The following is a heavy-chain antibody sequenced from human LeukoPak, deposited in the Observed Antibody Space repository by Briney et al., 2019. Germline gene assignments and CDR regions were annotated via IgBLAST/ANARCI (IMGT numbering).Heavy chain of an antibody. J-gene: IGHJ4*02. CDR3: ASTTVTGGADY. V-gene: IGHV1-18*01. Sequence: ASVKVSCKASGYTFTSYGISWVRQAPGQGLEWMGWISAYNSNTNYAQKLQGRVTMTTDTSTSTAYMELRSLRSDDTAVYYCASTTVTGGADYWGQGTLVTVSS. D-gene: IGHD4-17*01. CDR2: ISAYNSNT. CDR1: GYTFTSYG.